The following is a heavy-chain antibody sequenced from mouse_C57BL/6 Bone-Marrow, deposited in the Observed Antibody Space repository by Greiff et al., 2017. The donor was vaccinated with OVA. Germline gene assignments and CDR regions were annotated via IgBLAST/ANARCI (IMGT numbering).Heavy chain of an antibody. Sequence: QVQLQQPGAELVKPGASVKLSCKASGYTFTSYWMHWVKLRPGQGLEWIGMIHPNSGSTNYNEKFKSKATLTVDKSSSTAYMQLSSLTSEDSAVYYCARDGYDWGYYYAMDYWGQGTSVTVSS. CDR3: ARDGYDWGYYYAMDY. CDR2: IHPNSGST. CDR1: GYTFTSYW. D-gene: IGHD2-2*01. V-gene: IGHV1-64*01. J-gene: IGHJ4*01.